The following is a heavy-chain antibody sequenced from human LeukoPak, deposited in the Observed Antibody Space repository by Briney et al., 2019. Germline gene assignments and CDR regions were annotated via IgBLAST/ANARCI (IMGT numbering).Heavy chain of an antibody. J-gene: IGHJ4*02. V-gene: IGHV1-2*02. CDR1: GYTFTGFL. CDR3: ARDGTSTDDY. Sequence: ASVKVSCKASGYTFTGFLMHWVRQAPGQGLEWMGWISPNSGDTKYAQKFQGRVTMTRDTSISTAYMEVSRLRSDDTAVYYCARDGTSTDDYWGQGTLVTVSS. CDR2: ISPNSGDT. D-gene: IGHD2-2*01.